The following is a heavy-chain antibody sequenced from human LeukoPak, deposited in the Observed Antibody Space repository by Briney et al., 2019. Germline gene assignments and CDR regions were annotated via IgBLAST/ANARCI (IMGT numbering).Heavy chain of an antibody. V-gene: IGHV3-53*01. J-gene: IGHJ4*02. CDR2: IYTGSGT. Sequence: GGSLRLSCAASGFAVSSTDMSWVRQAPGKGLEWVSVIYTGSGTYHSDSVKGRFTISRDSSKNTLYLQMNSLRAEDTAVYYCVRALGTGGTPYWGQGTLVTVSS. D-gene: IGHD6-13*01. CDR3: VRALGTGGTPY. CDR1: GFAVSSTD.